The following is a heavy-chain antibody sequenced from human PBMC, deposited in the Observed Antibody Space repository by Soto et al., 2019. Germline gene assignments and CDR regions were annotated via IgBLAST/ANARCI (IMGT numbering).Heavy chain of an antibody. J-gene: IGHJ1*01. CDR1: GFTFSSYA. CDR3: AKNLRGRLGPYGDYFQH. CDR2: ISGSGGST. Sequence: GGSLRLSCAASGFTFSSYAMSWVRQAPGKGLEWVSSISGSGGSTYYADSVKGRFTISRDNSKNTLHLQMNSLRAEDTAIYYCAKNLRGRLGPYGDYFQHWGQGTLVTVSS. V-gene: IGHV3-23*01. D-gene: IGHD3-10*01.